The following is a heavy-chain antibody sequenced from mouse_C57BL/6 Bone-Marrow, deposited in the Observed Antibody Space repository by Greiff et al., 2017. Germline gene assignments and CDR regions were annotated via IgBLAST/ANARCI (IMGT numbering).Heavy chain of an antibody. CDR3: ARRGLLHYAMDY. CDR2: IDPSDSYT. D-gene: IGHD2-3*01. CDR1: GYTFTSYW. V-gene: IGHV1-69*01. J-gene: IGHJ4*01. Sequence: QVQLQQSGAELVMPGASVKLSCKASGYTFTSYWMHWVKQRPGQGLEWIGEIDPSDSYTNYNQKFKGKSTLTVDKSSSTAYMQLSSLTSEDSAVYYCARRGLLHYAMDYWGQGTSVTVSS.